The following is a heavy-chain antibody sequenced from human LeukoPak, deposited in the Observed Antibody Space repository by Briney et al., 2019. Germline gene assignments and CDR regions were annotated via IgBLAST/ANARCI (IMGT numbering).Heavy chain of an antibody. CDR3: AIGGDSTTSCYRCFDY. V-gene: IGHV5-51*01. Sequence: GESLKISCKGSGYRFTNYWIGWVRQMPGKGLEWMGLIFPDDSDTRYSPSFQGQVTISADKSISTAYLQWSSLKASDTAMYYCAIGGDSTTSCYRCFDYWGQGTLVTVSS. J-gene: IGHJ4*02. D-gene: IGHD2-2*02. CDR1: GYRFTNYW. CDR2: IFPDDSDT.